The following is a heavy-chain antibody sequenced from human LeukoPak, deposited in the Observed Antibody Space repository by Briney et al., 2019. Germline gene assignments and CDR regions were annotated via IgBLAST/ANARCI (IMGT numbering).Heavy chain of an antibody. V-gene: IGHV3-66*01. CDR3: ARDEGYYDSSGYGVDY. CDR2: IYSGGST. Sequence: GGSLRLSCAASGFTFSSYSMNWVRQAPGKGLEWVSVIYSGGSTYYADSVKGRFTISRDNFKNTLYLQMNSLRAEDTAVYYCARDEGYYDSSGYGVDYWGQGTLVTVSS. CDR1: GFTFSSYS. J-gene: IGHJ4*02. D-gene: IGHD3-22*01.